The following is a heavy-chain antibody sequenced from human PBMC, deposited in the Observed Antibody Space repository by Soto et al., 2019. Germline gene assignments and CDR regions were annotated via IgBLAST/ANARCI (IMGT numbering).Heavy chain of an antibody. CDR3: AKDQGTILQMKNAFDI. CDR1: GFTFSSYG. V-gene: IGHV3-30*18. Sequence: PGESLRLSCAASGFTFSSYGMHWVRQAPGKGLEWVAVISYDGSNKYYADSVKGRFTISRDNSKNTLYLQMNSLRAEDTAVYYCAKDQGTILQMKNAFDIWGQGTMVTVSS. D-gene: IGHD4-4*01. CDR2: ISYDGSNK. J-gene: IGHJ3*02.